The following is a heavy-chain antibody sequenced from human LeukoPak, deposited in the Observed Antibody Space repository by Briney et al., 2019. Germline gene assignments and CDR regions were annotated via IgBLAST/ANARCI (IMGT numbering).Heavy chain of an antibody. CDR3: AREVVGAIYFDC. J-gene: IGHJ4*02. CDR1: GFTFSNAW. Sequence: PGGSLRLSCAASGFTFSNAWMSWVRQAPGKGLEWVGRIKSKTDGGTTDYAAPVKGRFTISRDDSKNTLYLQMNSLRAEDTAVYYCAREVVGAIYFDCWGQGTLVTVSS. V-gene: IGHV3-15*01. D-gene: IGHD1-26*01. CDR2: IKSKTDGGTT.